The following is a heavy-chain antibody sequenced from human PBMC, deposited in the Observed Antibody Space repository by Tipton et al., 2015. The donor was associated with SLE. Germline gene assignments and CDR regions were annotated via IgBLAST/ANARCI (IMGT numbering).Heavy chain of an antibody. Sequence: TLSLTCSVSGGSIKNGRYYWGWIRPPPGKGLEWIGTGHYSGATYKHSSPKNRITISVDTSKNQFSLKLSSVPAADTAMYYCARRGAYGSGSPTTFHYWGQGVLVTVSS. CDR1: GGSIKNGRYY. J-gene: IGHJ4*02. D-gene: IGHD3-10*01. CDR2: GHYSGAT. CDR3: ARRGAYGSGSPTTFHY. V-gene: IGHV4-39*01.